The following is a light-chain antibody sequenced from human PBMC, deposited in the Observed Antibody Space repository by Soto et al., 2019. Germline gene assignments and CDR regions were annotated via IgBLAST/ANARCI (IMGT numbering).Light chain of an antibody. V-gene: IGKV3-15*01. Sequence: EIVLTQSPGTLSLSPGERATLSCRASQTVGSNLAWFQHRAGQAPRLLIYGASTRATGVPARFSGSGSGTELTLTISSLQSEDFAVYYCQQYNIWPRTFGQGTKVDIK. CDR2: GAS. CDR1: QTVGSN. J-gene: IGKJ1*01. CDR3: QQYNIWPRT.